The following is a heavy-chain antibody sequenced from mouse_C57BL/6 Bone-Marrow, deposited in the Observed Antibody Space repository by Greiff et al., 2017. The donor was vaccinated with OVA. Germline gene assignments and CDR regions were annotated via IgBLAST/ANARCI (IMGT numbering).Heavy chain of an antibody. J-gene: IGHJ4*01. Sequence: EVKLMESGGGLVQPGGSMKLSCAASGFTFSDAWMDWVRQSPEKGLEWVAEIRNKANNHATYYAESVKGRFTISRDDSKSSVYLQMNSLRAEDTGIYYCTINLLLRGAMDYWGQGTSVTVSS. V-gene: IGHV6-6*01. CDR3: TINLLLRGAMDY. CDR1: GFTFSDAW. D-gene: IGHD1-1*01. CDR2: IRNKANNHAT.